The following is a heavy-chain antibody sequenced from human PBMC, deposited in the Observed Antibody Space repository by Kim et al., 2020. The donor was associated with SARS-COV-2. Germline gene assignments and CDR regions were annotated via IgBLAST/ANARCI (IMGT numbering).Heavy chain of an antibody. J-gene: IGHJ4*02. CDR2: IYYSGST. CDR1: GGSISSSSYY. CDR3: ARQLVTLTLFHFDY. V-gene: IGHV4-39*01. D-gene: IGHD4-4*01. Sequence: SETLSLTCTVSGGSISSSSYYWGWIRQPPGKGLEWIGSIYYSGSTYYNPSLKSRVTISVDTSQNQFSLKLSSVTAADTAVYYCARQLVTLTLFHFDYWGQGTLVTVSS.